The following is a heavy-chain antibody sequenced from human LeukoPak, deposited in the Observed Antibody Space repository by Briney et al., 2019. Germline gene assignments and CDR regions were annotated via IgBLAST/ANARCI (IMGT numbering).Heavy chain of an antibody. Sequence: GGSLRLSCAASGFTFSNYAMSWVRQAPGKGLEWVSSISGSGGSTYYADSVKGRFTISRDNSKNTLYLQMNSLRAEDTAVYYCAKATRGYYYGSGSLDPWGQGTLVTVSS. CDR1: GFTFSNYA. J-gene: IGHJ5*02. CDR3: AKATRGYYYGSGSLDP. D-gene: IGHD3-10*01. V-gene: IGHV3-23*01. CDR2: ISGSGGST.